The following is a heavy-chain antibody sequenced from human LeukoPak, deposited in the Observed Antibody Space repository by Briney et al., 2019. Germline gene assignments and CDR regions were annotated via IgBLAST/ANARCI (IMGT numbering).Heavy chain of an antibody. Sequence: SETLSLTCAVYGGSFSGYYWSWIRQPPGKGLEWIGEINHSGSTNYNPSLKSRVTISVDTSKNQFSLKLSSVTAADTAVYYCAREEAWSSSSLGGFDPWGQGTLVTVSP. CDR3: AREEAWSSSSLGGFDP. V-gene: IGHV4-34*01. CDR1: GGSFSGYY. J-gene: IGHJ5*02. CDR2: INHSGST. D-gene: IGHD6-6*01.